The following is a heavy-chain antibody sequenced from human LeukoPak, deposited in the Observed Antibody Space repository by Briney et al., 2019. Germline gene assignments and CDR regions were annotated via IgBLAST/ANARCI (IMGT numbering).Heavy chain of an antibody. CDR1: GFTFSSYG. V-gene: IGHV3-30*18. D-gene: IGHD6-19*01. Sequence: PGGSLRLSCAASGFTFSSYGMHWVRQAPGKGLEWVAVISYEGSNKYYADSVKGRFTISRDNSKNTLYLQMNSLRPEDTAVYYCAKVHYNSGWYPSLYYYYGMDVWGQGTTVTVSS. CDR3: AKVHYNSGWYPSLYYYYGMDV. J-gene: IGHJ6*02. CDR2: ISYEGSNK.